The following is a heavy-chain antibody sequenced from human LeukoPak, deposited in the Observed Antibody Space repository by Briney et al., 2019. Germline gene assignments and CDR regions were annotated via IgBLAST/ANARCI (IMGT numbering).Heavy chain of an antibody. V-gene: IGHV3-64D*09. CDR2: ISSNGGST. CDR1: GFTFSNYA. Sequence: PGGSLRLSCSASGFTFSNYAMHWGRQAPGKGLEYVSVISSNGGSTSYADSVKGKFTNSRDNSKNTPYLQMSSRRAEDRAVYYCVKGGIIMIVVDPPYFDYWGQGTLVTVSS. J-gene: IGHJ4*02. D-gene: IGHD3-22*01. CDR3: VKGGIIMIVVDPPYFDY.